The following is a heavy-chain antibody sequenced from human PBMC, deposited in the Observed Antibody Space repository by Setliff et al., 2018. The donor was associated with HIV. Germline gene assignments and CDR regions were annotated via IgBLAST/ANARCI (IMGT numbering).Heavy chain of an antibody. J-gene: IGHJ4*02. D-gene: IGHD1-26*01. CDR1: GYNFTSHD. V-gene: IGHV1-69*13. Sequence: GASVKVSCKASGYNFTSHDIGWVRQAPGQGLEWMGGIIPIFGTANYAQKFQGRVTITADESTSTAYMELSSLRSEDTAVYYCALFGSGSYAGGPERVFGYWGQGTLVTVSS. CDR2: IIPIFGTA. CDR3: ALFGSGSYAGGPERVFGY.